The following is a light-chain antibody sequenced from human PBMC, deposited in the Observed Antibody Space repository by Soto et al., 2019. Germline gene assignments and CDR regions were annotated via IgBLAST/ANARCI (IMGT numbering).Light chain of an antibody. CDR1: SSDVGGYNY. CDR3: SSYTSSSTYV. J-gene: IGLJ1*01. CDR2: DVS. V-gene: IGLV2-14*01. Sequence: LTQPASVSGSPGQSITISCTGTSSDVGGYNYVSWYQQHPGKAPKLMIYDVSSRPSGVSNRFSGSKSGNTASLTISGLQAEDEADYYCSSYTSSSTYVFGTGTKVTVL.